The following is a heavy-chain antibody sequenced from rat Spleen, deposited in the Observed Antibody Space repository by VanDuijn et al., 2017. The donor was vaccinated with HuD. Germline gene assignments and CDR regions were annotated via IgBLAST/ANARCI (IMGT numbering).Heavy chain of an antibody. Sequence: EVKLVESGGGLVQPGRSFKLSCAASGFNFNDYWMGWVRQAPTKGLEWVATISYDGSSTYYRNSVKGRLTISRDNAKSHLYLQVESLRSEDTANYYCARLNDYDGYYRYYYVLDAW. CDR1: GFNFNDYW. CDR2: ISYDGSST. CDR3: ARLNDYDGYYRYYYVLDA. D-gene: IGHD1-12*03. V-gene: IGHV5-17*01. J-gene: IGHJ4*01.